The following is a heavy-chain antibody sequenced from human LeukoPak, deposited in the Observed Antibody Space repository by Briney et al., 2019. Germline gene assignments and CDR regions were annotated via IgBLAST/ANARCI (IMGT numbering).Heavy chain of an antibody. CDR3: ARDSGSNGWDPTSFMDY. D-gene: IGHD6-19*01. V-gene: IGHV1-2*02. Sequence: ASVKVSCKASGYTFTGHHIHWVRQAPGEGLEWMGWINLNSGGANSAQKFLGRVSMTRDTSISTVHMDLASLTSDDTAVYYCARDSGSNGWDPTSFMDYWGRGTLVTVSS. CDR2: INLNSGGA. CDR1: GYTFTGHH. J-gene: IGHJ4*02.